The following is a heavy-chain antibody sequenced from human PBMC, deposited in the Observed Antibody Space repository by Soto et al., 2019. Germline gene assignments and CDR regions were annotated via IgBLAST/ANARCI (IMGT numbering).Heavy chain of an antibody. CDR2: ISYDGGDK. V-gene: IGHV3-30*18. CDR3: AKAGGAHKYPLDY. Sequence: QVQLVESGGGVVPPGRSLRLSCAGSGFTFGNYGMHWLRQAPGKGLEWLTVISYDGGDKNYADSVKGRFAISRDNSQKTLYLQMNSLRAEDTAIYYCAKAGGAHKYPLDYGGQGVLVTVSS. CDR1: GFTFGNYG. J-gene: IGHJ4*02. D-gene: IGHD2-2*02.